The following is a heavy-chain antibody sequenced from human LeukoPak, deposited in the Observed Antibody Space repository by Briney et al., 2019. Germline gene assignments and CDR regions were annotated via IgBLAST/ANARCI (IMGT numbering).Heavy chain of an antibody. CDR3: ARAPMSYYASTDWFDP. V-gene: IGHV1-69*04. J-gene: IGHJ5*02. Sequence: SVKVSCKASGGTFSSYAISWGRQAPGPGLGWVGRIIPILGIANYAQKFQGRVTITADKSTSTAYMELSSLRSEDTAVYYCARAPMSYYASTDWFDPWGQGTLVTVSS. D-gene: IGHD3-22*01. CDR2: IIPILGIA. CDR1: GGTFSSYA.